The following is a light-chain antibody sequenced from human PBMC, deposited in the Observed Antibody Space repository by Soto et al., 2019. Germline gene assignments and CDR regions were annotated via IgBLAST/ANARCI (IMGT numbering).Light chain of an antibody. Sequence: QLTQSPSSLTASVGDRVTITCRASQDISRYLAWYQQRAGKAPKLLIYGASTLQSGVPSRFSGSGSGTEFTLTISSLQPEDFATYHCQQYDSYPLTFGGGTKVEIK. J-gene: IGKJ4*01. V-gene: IGKV1-9*01. CDR1: QDISRY. CDR3: QQYDSYPLT. CDR2: GAS.